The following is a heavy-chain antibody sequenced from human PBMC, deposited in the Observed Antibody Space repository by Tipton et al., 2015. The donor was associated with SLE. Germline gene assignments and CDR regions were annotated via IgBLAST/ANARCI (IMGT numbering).Heavy chain of an antibody. D-gene: IGHD2/OR15-2a*01. CDR2: IYYSGST. V-gene: IGHV4-38-2*01. CDR3: ARRLSLRAPYYYEY. CDR1: GYSISRGYY. J-gene: IGHJ4*02. Sequence: GLVKSSETLSLTCAVSGYSISRGYYWGWFRQPPGKGLEWIGSIYYSGSTYYNPPLKSRVTISVDPSKKQFSLKLSSVTAADTGVYYCARRLSLRAPYYYEYGGQGTLVTDSS.